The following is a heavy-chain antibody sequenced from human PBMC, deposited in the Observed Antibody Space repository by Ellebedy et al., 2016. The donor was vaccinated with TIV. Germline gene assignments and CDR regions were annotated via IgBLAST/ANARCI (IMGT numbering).Heavy chain of an antibody. D-gene: IGHD6-19*01. CDR1: GFTFSNAW. CDR3: TTATFSGYNWFNP. J-gene: IGHJ5*02. Sequence: GGSLRLXXAASGFTFSNAWMSWVRQAPGKGLEWVGRIKSKTDGGTTDYAAPVKGRFTISRDDSKNTLYLQMNSLKTEDTAVYYCTTATFSGYNWFNPWGQGTLVTVSS. V-gene: IGHV3-15*01. CDR2: IKSKTDGGTT.